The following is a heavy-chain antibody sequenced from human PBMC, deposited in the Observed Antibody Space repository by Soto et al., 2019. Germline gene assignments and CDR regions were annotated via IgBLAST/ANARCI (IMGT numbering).Heavy chain of an antibody. V-gene: IGHV4-4*07. CDR1: VGSLSSFY. CDR3: ARDGVWFGELFYSFDY. J-gene: IGHJ4*02. D-gene: IGHD3-10*01. CDR2: IYTSGST. Sequence: QSLTSTAPVGSLSSFYWSWLRQPAGKGLEWIGRIYTSGSTNYNPSLKSRVTMSVDTSKNQFSLKLSSVTAADTAVYYCARDGVWFGELFYSFDYWGQGTLVTVSS.